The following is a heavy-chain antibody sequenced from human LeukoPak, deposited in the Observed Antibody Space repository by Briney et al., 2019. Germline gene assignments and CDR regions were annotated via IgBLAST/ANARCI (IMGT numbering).Heavy chain of an antibody. CDR2: IYTSWST. V-gene: IGHV4-61*02. CDR1: GGSISSGSYY. D-gene: IGHD5-18*01. J-gene: IGHJ4*02. Sequence: SQTLSLTCTVSGGSISSGSYYGSWIRQPAGKGREWIGRIYTSWSTNYNPSLKSRVTISVDTSKNQFSLKLSSVTAADTAVHYCARVGIAMVLDYWGQGTLVTVSS. CDR3: ARVGIAMVLDY.